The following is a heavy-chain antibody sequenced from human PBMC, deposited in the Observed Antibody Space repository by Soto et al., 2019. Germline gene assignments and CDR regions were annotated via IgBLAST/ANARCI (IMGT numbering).Heavy chain of an antibody. CDR1: GGTFSSYA. V-gene: IGHV1-69*13. CDR2: IIPIFGTA. CDR3: ARDLLTTGTTSRPYYYGMDV. D-gene: IGHD1-1*01. Sequence: SVKVSCKASGGTFSSYAISWVRQAPGQGLEWMGGIIPIFGTANYAQKFQGRVTITADESTSTAYMELSSLRSEDTAVYYCARDLLTTGTTSRPYYYGMDVWGQGTTVTVSS. J-gene: IGHJ6*02.